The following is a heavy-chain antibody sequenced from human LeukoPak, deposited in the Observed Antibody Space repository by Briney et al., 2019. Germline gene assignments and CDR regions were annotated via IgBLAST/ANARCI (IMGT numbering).Heavy chain of an antibody. Sequence: GGSLRLSCAASGFTFSSYAMHWVRQAPGKGLQWLALTSDDGSAKYYADSVRGRFTISRDNSQNTLYLQMNSLRADETAIYYCARAPGGFHGDYSPIAYWGQGTLVTVSS. D-gene: IGHD4-17*01. CDR1: GFTFSSYA. J-gene: IGHJ4*02. CDR3: ARAPGGFHGDYSPIAY. V-gene: IGHV3-30-3*01. CDR2: TSDDGSAK.